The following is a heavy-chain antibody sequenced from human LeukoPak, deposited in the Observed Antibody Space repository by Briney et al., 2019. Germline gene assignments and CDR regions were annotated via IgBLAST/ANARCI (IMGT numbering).Heavy chain of an antibody. CDR2: IIPIFGTE. J-gene: IGHJ5*02. D-gene: IGHD6-13*01. V-gene: IGHV1-69*01. Sequence: SAKVPWYAPGCTFRSCAISWARQAPGQGLEWMEGIIPIFGTETYAQQCQGRDAITAEESSSTAYMELSSLRSEDTAVYYCARAKVATFSSGWYWFDPWGQGTLVTVSS. CDR3: ARAKVATFSSGWYWFDP. CDR1: GCTFRSCA.